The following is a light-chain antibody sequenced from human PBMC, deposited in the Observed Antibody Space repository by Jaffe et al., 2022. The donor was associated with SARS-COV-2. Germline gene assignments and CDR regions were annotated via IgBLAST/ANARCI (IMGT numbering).Light chain of an antibody. CDR2: ENN. V-gene: IGLV1-51*02. CDR1: SSNIGNNY. J-gene: IGLJ1*01. Sequence: QSVLTQPPSVSAAPGQKVTISCSGSSSNIGNNYVSWYQQFPGTAPKLLIYENNKRPSRIPDRFSGSKSGTSATLGITGLQTGDEAEYYCGTWDSSLSADVFGTGTEVTVL. CDR3: GTWDSSLSADV.